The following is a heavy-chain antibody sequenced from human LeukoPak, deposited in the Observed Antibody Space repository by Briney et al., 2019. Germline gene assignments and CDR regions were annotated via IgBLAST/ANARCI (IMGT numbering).Heavy chain of an antibody. V-gene: IGHV4-39*01. CDR2: VYYSGIT. CDR3: ARGPDGAFDI. CDR1: GASISSSGYY. D-gene: IGHD1-14*01. Sequence: SETLSLTCTVSGASISSSGYYWGWIRQPPGKGLECIGSVYYSGITYYNPSLKSRVTISVDTSKNQFSLRLSSVTAADTAVYYCARGPDGAFDIWGQGTMVTVSS. J-gene: IGHJ3*02.